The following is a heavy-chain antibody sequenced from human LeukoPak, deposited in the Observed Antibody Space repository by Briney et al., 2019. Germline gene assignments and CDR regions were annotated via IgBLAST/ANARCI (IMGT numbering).Heavy chain of an antibody. CDR1: GYTFTSYG. CDR3: ARDGSGSYSFGAFDI. V-gene: IGHV1-18*01. D-gene: IGHD1-26*01. J-gene: IGHJ3*02. Sequence: ASVKGSCKASGYTFTSYGISWVRQAPGQGLEWMGWISAYNGNTNYAQKLQGRVTMTTETSTSTAYMELRSLRSDDTAVYYCARDGSGSYSFGAFDIWGQGTMVTVSS. CDR2: ISAYNGNT.